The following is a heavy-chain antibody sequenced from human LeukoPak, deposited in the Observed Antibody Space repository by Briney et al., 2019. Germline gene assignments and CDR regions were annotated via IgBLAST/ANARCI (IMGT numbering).Heavy chain of an antibody. CDR2: IIPILGIA. D-gene: IGHD2-2*03. J-gene: IGHJ6*02. CDR3: ARGLDSSPYGMDV. CDR1: GGTFSSYA. V-gene: IGHV1-69*04. Sequence: GASVKVSCKASGGTFSSYAISWVRQAPGQGLEWMGRIIPILGIANYAQKFQGRVTITADKSTSTAYMELSSLRSEDTAVYYCARGLDSSPYGMDVWGQGTTVTVSS.